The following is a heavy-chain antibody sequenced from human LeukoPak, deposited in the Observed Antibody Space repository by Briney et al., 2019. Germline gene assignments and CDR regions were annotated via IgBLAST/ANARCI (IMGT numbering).Heavy chain of an antibody. D-gene: IGHD3-3*01. Sequence: GGSLRLSCAASGFTFSSYAMHWVRQAPGKGLEYVSAISSNGGSTCYANSVKGRFTISRDNSKNTLYLQMGSLRAEDMAVYYCARENFWSGYYDCWDQGTLVTVSP. CDR2: ISSNGGST. CDR1: GFTFSSYA. V-gene: IGHV3-64*01. J-gene: IGHJ4*02. CDR3: ARENFWSGYYDC.